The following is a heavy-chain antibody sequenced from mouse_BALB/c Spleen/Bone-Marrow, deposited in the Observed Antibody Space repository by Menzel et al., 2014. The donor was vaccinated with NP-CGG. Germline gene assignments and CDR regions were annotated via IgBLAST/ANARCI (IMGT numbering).Heavy chain of an antibody. CDR1: GFTFSRYG. V-gene: IGHV5-6-3*01. D-gene: IGHD2-10*01. CDR2: INSDGGST. Sequence: EVQLVESGGGLVQFGGSLKLSCAASGFTFSRYGMSWVRQNPDKRLELVAIINSDGGSTYYPDSVKGRFTISRDNAKNTLYLQMSSLKSEDTAMYYCARAYYWGQGTLVTVSA. J-gene: IGHJ3*01. CDR3: ARAYY.